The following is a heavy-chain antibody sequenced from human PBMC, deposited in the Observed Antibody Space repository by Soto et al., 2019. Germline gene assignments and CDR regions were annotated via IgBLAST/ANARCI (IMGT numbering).Heavy chain of an antibody. V-gene: IGHV3-23*01. CDR3: AKDDSLEWFFPLDA. Sequence: EVHLLESGGGLVQPGGSLRLSCSASGFTFRSYAMSWVRQAPGKGLEWVSGISGGGSDTYYSDSVRGRFTISRDNSKNTLYLQMNSLRVEDSAVYFCAKDDSLEWFFPLDAWGQGTLVRLL. CDR2: ISGGGSDT. J-gene: IGHJ5*02. CDR1: GFTFRSYA. D-gene: IGHD3-3*01.